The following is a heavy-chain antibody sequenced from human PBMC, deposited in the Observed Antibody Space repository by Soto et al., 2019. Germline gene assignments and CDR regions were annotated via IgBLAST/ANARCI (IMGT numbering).Heavy chain of an antibody. CDR3: ANEWGRYGGYEELDY. Sequence: PAGSLRLSCAASGFTSSSSGLHWVRQAPGTGMEWEAVISYDGSNKYYADSVKGRFTISRDNSKNTLYLQMNSPRAEDTAVYYWANEWGRYGGYEELDYWGQGTLVTVSS. J-gene: IGHJ4*02. D-gene: IGHD5-12*01. V-gene: IGHV3-30*18. CDR1: GFTSSSSG. CDR2: ISYDGSNK.